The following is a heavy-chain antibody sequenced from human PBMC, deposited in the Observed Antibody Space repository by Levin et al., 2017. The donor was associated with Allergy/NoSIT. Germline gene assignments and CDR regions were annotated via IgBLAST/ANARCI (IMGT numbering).Heavy chain of an antibody. V-gene: IGHV3-23*01. CDR3: AKERSVVVVLEDWFDP. CDR1: GFTFSSYA. CDR2: ISGSGGST. J-gene: IGHJ5*02. D-gene: IGHD2-21*01. Sequence: SCAASGFTFSSYAMSWVRQAPGKGLEWVSAISGSGGSTYYADSVKGRFTISRDNSKNTLYLQMNSLRAEDTAVYYCAKERSVVVVLEDWFDPWGQGTLVTVSS.